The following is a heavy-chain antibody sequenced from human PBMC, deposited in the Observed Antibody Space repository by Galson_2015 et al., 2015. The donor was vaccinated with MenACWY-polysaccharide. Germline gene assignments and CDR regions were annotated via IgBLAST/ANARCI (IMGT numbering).Heavy chain of an antibody. V-gene: IGHV3-7*04. J-gene: IGHJ4*02. CDR1: GFTFTSLW. CDR3: ARGRGTTVGVDY. CDR2: IKQDGTDK. D-gene: IGHD4-17*01. Sequence: SLRLSCAASGFTFTSLWMTWVRQAPGKGLEWVANIKQDGTDKYYVDSVKGRFTISRDNAKNSLYLQMNSLRADDTAAYYCARGRGTTVGVDYWGQGTLVTVSS.